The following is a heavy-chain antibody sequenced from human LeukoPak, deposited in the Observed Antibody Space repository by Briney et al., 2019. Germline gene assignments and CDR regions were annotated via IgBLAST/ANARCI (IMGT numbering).Heavy chain of an antibody. CDR3: ARDLLYSSSWHPFDY. CDR1: GGSISSYY. D-gene: IGHD6-13*01. CDR2: IYTSGST. V-gene: IGHV4-4*07. J-gene: IGHJ4*02. Sequence: PSETLSLTCTVSGGSISSYYWSRIRQPAGKGLEWIGRIYTSGSTNYNPSLKSRVTMSVDTSKNQFSLKLSSVTAADTAVYYCARDLLYSSSWHPFDYWGQGTLVTVSS.